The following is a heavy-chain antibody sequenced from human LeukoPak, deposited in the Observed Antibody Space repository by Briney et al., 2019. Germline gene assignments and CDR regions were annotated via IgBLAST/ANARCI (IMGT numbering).Heavy chain of an antibody. D-gene: IGHD3-3*01. CDR2: MYTSGST. J-gene: IGHJ4*02. V-gene: IGHV4-4*07. CDR3: ARDTYDFWSDYFDY. Sequence: SETLSLTCTVSGGSISSYYWSWIRQPAGKRLEWIGRMYTSGSTNYNPSLKSRVTMSVDTSKNQFSLKLSSVTAADTAVYYCARDTYDFWSDYFDYWGQGTLVTVSS. CDR1: GGSISSYY.